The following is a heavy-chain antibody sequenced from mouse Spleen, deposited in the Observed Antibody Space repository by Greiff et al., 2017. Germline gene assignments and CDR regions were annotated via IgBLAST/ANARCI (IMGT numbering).Heavy chain of an antibody. D-gene: IGHD1-1*01. J-gene: IGHJ2*01. Sequence: QVQLQQSGAELVKPGASVKLSCKASGYTFTSYYMYWVKQRPGQGLEWIGEINPSNGGTNFNEKFKSKATLTVDKSSSTAYMQLSSLTSEDSAVYYCTRGYYGSSIDYWGQGTTLTVSS. CDR3: TRGYYGSSIDY. CDR2: INPSNGGT. V-gene: IGHV1S81*02. CDR1: GYTFTSYY.